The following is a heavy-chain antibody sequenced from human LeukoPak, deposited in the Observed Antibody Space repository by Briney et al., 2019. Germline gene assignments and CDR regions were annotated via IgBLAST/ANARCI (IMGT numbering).Heavy chain of an antibody. V-gene: IGHV5-51*01. D-gene: IGHD5-18*01. CDR3: ARKSYSYGYAGWFDP. CDR2: IYPGDSDT. Sequence: GESLKISCKGSGYSFTSYWIGWVRQMPGKGLEWMGIIYPGDSDTRYSPSFQGQVTISADKSISTAYLQWGSLKASDTAMYYCARKSYSYGYAGWFDPWGQGTLVTVSS. CDR1: GYSFTSYW. J-gene: IGHJ5*02.